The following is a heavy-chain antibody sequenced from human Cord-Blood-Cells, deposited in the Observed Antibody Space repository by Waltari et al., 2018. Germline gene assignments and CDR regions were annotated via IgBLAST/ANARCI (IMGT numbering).Heavy chain of an antibody. Sequence: QLQLQESGPGLVTPSATLYPTCTVSGGSISSSSYYWGWNRQPPGKGLEWIGSIYYSGSTYYNPSLKSRVTISVDKSKNQFSLKLSSVTAADTAVYYCARYSSSWYWGQGTLGTVSS. CDR3: ARYSSSWY. D-gene: IGHD6-13*01. CDR2: IYYSGST. J-gene: IGHJ4*02. CDR1: GGSISSSSYY. V-gene: IGHV4-39*01.